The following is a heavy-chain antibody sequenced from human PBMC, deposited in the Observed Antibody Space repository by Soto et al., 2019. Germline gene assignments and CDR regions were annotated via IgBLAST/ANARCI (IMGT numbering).Heavy chain of an antibody. D-gene: IGHD6-19*01. CDR3: AKCSVGTVRTSGWCTWFDP. Sequence: GRLLESGGGLAQPGGSRRLSCAASGFTFSSSAMNWVRQAPGKGLEWVSSIRVGGGDTFYADSVRGRFTVSRDISRNTLYLQMNSLRAEDTAIYYCAKCSVGTVRTSGWCTWFDPWGQGTLVTVSS. J-gene: IGHJ5*02. CDR2: IRVGGGDT. V-gene: IGHV3-23*01. CDR1: GFTFSSSA.